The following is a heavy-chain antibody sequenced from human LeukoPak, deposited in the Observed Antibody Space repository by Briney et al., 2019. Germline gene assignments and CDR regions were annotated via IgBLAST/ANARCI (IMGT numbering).Heavy chain of an antibody. Sequence: ASVKVSCKTSGYTFTNYGISWVRQDPGQGLEWMGWISAYNGNTNYAQKLQGRVTMTTDTFTSTVYMELRSLRSDDTAVYYCARVMADNSDYYLNWFDPWGQGTLVTVSS. CDR2: ISAYNGNT. J-gene: IGHJ5*02. D-gene: IGHD3-22*01. V-gene: IGHV1-18*01. CDR3: ARVMADNSDYYLNWFDP. CDR1: GYTFTNYG.